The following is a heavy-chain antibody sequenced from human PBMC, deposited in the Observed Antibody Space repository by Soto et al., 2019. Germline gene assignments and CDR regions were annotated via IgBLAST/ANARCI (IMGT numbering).Heavy chain of an antibody. J-gene: IGHJ4*02. CDR3: ARHHVRGRTIAGAAEF. V-gene: IGHV4-34*01. Sequence: QVQLQQWGAGLLKPSETLSLTCAVYGGSLGGYYWSWIRQPPGKALEWIGEINYSGNTNYNPSLKSRVTISVDTSKNQLFLTLSSVTAADTAMYYCARHHVRGRTIAGAAEFWGQGTLVTVSS. D-gene: IGHD1-26*01. CDR1: GGSLGGYY. CDR2: INYSGNT.